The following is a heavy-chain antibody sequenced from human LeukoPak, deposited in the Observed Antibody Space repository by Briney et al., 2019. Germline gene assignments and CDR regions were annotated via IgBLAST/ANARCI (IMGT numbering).Heavy chain of an antibody. CDR1: GYSLTSYW. CDR3: ARQGYYYYYGMDV. Sequence: GESLKISCKGSGYSLTSYWISWVRQMPGKGLEWMGRIDPSDSYANYSPSFQGHVTISADKSISTAYLQWSSLKASDTAMYYCARQGYYYYYGMDVWGQGTTVTVSS. V-gene: IGHV5-10-1*01. J-gene: IGHJ6*02. CDR2: IDPSDSYA.